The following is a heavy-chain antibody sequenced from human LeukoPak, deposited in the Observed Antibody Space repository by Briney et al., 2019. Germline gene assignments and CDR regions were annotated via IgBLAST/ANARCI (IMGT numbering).Heavy chain of an antibody. J-gene: IGHJ4*02. V-gene: IGHV3-43D*04. CDR1: GFTFDDYA. CDR3: AKAWDVAGPFDY. D-gene: IGHD6-19*01. Sequence: PGGSLRLSCAASGFTFDDYAMHWVRQAPGKGLEWVSLISWDGGSTYYADPVKGRFTISRDNSKNSLYLQMNSLRAEDTALYYCAKAWDVAGPFDYWGQGTLVTVSS. CDR2: ISWDGGST.